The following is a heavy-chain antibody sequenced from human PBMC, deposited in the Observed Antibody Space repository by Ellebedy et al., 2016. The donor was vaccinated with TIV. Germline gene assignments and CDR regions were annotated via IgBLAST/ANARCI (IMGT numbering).Heavy chain of an antibody. CDR2: MRQDGSQK. V-gene: IGHV3-7*01. CDR3: ARDFGHSGYDLLDY. D-gene: IGHD5-12*01. CDR1: GFSFSSYW. Sequence: GESLKISCAASGFSFSSYWVIWVRQAPGKGLEWVANMRQDGSQKYYAHSVKGRFTISRDNARDSLYLQMNSLRAEDTVVYYCARDFGHSGYDLLDYWGQGTLVTVSS. J-gene: IGHJ4*02.